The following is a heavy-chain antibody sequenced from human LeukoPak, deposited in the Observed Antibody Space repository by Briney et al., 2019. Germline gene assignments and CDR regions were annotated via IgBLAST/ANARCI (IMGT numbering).Heavy chain of an antibody. J-gene: IGHJ3*02. Sequence: GGSLRLSCAASGFTFSDYYMSWIRQAPGKGLEWISYISSSGSTRYYADSVMGRFTISRDNAENSLFLQMNSLKVDDTAVYYCTRDRYSSGPVGAFDIWGQGTMLTVSS. CDR2: ISSSGSTR. D-gene: IGHD6-25*01. CDR1: GFTFSDYY. V-gene: IGHV3-11*04. CDR3: TRDRYSSGPVGAFDI.